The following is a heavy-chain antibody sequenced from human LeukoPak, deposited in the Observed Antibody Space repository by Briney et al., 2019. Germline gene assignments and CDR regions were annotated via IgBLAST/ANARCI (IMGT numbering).Heavy chain of an antibody. V-gene: IGHV1-2*02. CDR2: INPNSGGT. Sequence: ASVXVSXXXXGXXFTGYYMHWVRQAPGQGLEWMGWINPNSGGTNYAQKFQGRVTMTRDTSISTAYMELSRLRSDDTAVYYCARGIVFDYWGQGTLVTVSS. D-gene: IGHD3-16*02. J-gene: IGHJ4*02. CDR1: GXXFTGYY. CDR3: ARGIVFDY.